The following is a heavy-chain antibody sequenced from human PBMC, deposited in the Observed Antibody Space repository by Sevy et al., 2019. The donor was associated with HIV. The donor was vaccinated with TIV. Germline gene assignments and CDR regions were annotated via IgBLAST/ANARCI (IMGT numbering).Heavy chain of an antibody. Sequence: ASVKVSCEASGYTFSTYGINWLRQAPGQGLEWMGWINTFTGDTNYLQKLQDRVTMTKDTSTSTVYMELRSLRSDDTAVYYCARGYCSGGRCYPGGYWGQGTLVTVSS. CDR1: GYTFSTYG. D-gene: IGHD2-15*01. V-gene: IGHV1-18*01. J-gene: IGHJ4*02. CDR3: ARGYCSGGRCYPGGY. CDR2: INTFTGDT.